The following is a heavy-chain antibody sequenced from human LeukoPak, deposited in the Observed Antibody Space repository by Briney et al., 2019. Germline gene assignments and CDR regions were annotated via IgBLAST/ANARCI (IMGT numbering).Heavy chain of an antibody. Sequence: GGSLRLSCAASGFTFSSYSMNWVRQARGKGLEWVSSISSSSSYIYYADSVKGRFTISRDNDKNTLYLQMNSLRAEDTAVYYCARDRVGATTGAFDIWAKGQWSPSLQ. CDR2: ISSSSSYI. CDR3: ARDRVGATTGAFDI. CDR1: GFTFSSYS. V-gene: IGHV3-21*01. J-gene: IGHJ3*02. D-gene: IGHD1-26*01.